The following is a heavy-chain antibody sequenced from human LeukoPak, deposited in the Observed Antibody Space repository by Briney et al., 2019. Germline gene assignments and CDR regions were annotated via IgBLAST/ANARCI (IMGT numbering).Heavy chain of an antibody. D-gene: IGHD1-26*01. CDR2: ISHNGGST. CDR3: ARDGSGSYYDY. Sequence: GGSLRLSCAASGFTFTSYNIHWVRQAPGKGLEYVSAISHNGGSTNYANSVKDRFTISRDNSKNTVYLQMGSLRDEAMAVYYCARDGSGSYYDYWGGGTLVTVSS. J-gene: IGHJ4*02. V-gene: IGHV3-64*01. CDR1: GFTFTSYN.